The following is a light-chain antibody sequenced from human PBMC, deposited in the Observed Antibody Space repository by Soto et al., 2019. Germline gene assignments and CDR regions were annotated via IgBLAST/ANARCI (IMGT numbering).Light chain of an antibody. Sequence: EIVMTQSPATLSVSPGERATLSCRASQSVSSNLAWYQQKPGQAPRLLIYGASTRATGIPARFSGSGSGTEFTLTFSSLQSEDFAVYYCQQYNNWPPWTFGKGTKVDIK. CDR3: QQYNNWPPWT. V-gene: IGKV3-15*01. CDR2: GAS. J-gene: IGKJ1*01. CDR1: QSVSSN.